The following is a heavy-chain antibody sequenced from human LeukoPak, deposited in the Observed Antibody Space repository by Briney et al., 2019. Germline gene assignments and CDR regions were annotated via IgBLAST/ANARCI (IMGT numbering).Heavy chain of an antibody. CDR2: IYYSGST. Sequence: SQTLSLTCTVSGGSISSSSYYWGWIRQPPGKGLEWIGSIYYSGSTYYNPPLKSRVTISVDTSKNQFSLKLSSVTAADTAVYYCARHILAFGGVIGSEAFDIWGQGTMVTVSS. D-gene: IGHD3-16*02. CDR1: GGSISSSSYY. V-gene: IGHV4-39*01. CDR3: ARHILAFGGVIGSEAFDI. J-gene: IGHJ3*02.